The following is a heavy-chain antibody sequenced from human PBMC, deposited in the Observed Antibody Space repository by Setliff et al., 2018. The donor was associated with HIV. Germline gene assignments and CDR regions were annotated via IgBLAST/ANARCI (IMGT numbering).Heavy chain of an antibody. V-gene: IGHV4-39*01. CDR1: GGSISGSNYY. Sequence: SETLSLTCTVSGGSISGSNYYWGWIRQPPGKGLEWVGSIYYSGSTYYSPSLKSRVTISVDTSKNQFSLKLDSVTAADTALYFCARGRGAWFEGSWFDPWGQGILVTVSS. CDR3: ARGRGAWFEGSWFDP. D-gene: IGHD6-19*01. CDR2: IYYSGST. J-gene: IGHJ5*02.